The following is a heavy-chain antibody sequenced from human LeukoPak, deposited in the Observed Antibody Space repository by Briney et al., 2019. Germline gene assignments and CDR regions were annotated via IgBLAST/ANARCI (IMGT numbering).Heavy chain of an antibody. CDR1: GFTFSSYS. CDR2: ISTSTTTI. Sequence: GGSLRLSCEASGFTFSSYSMNWVRQAPGKGLEWISYISTSTTTIYYANSVKGRFAISRDNAKKPLYLQMNSLRVEDTGVYYCASWGEGALDNWGQGTLVTVSS. CDR3: ASWGEGALDN. J-gene: IGHJ4*02. D-gene: IGHD1-26*01. V-gene: IGHV3-48*01.